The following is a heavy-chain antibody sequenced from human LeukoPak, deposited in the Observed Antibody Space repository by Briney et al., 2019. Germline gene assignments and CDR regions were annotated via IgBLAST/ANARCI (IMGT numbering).Heavy chain of an antibody. CDR2: INSDGRST. CDR3: ARNSNGMSN. Sequence: GGSLRLSCVASGFTFTNYGMMWVRQAPGKGLVWVSYINSDGRSTTYADSVKGRFTISRDNAKNTLYLQMSSLRAEDTAMYYCARNSNGMSNWGQGNLAIVSS. J-gene: IGHJ4*02. V-gene: IGHV3-74*01. D-gene: IGHD2-8*01. CDR1: GFTFTNYG.